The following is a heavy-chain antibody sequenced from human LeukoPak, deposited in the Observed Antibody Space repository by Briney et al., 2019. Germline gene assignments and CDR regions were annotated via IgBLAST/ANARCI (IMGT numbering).Heavy chain of an antibody. CDR1: GGSISSYY. CDR2: IYYSGST. J-gene: IGHJ4*02. D-gene: IGHD3-10*01. CDR3: ARIASGLFDY. V-gene: IGHV4-59*01. Sequence: SETLSLTCTVSGGSISSYYWSWIRQPPGKGLEWIGYIYYSGSTNYNPSLKSRVPISVDTSKNQFSLKLSSVTAADTAVYYCARIASGLFDYWGQGTLVTVSS.